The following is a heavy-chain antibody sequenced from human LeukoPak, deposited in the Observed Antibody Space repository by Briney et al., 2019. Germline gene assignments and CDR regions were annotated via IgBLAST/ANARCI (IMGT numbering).Heavy chain of an antibody. CDR1: GFIFSSYG. Sequence: GGSLRLSCTASGFIFSSYGMHWVRQAPGKGLEWVAIISYDGSNKYYADSVKGRFTISRDNSKNTLYLQMNSLRAEDTAVYYCAKRQGYCSSTSCYRVLVDYYYYYMDVWGKGTTVTVSS. D-gene: IGHD2-2*02. V-gene: IGHV3-30*18. CDR2: ISYDGSNK. CDR3: AKRQGYCSSTSCYRVLVDYYYYYMDV. J-gene: IGHJ6*03.